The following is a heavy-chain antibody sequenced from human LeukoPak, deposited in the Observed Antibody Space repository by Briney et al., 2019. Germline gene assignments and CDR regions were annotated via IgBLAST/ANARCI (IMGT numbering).Heavy chain of an antibody. D-gene: IGHD3-22*01. Sequence: ASVKVSCKASGYTFTSYGISWVRQAPGQGLEWMGWISAYNGNTNYAQKLQGRVTMTTDTSTNTAYMELRSLRSDDTAVYYCARDLYDSSGYYYGYWGQGTLVTVSS. CDR1: GYTFTSYG. CDR3: ARDLYDSSGYYYGY. J-gene: IGHJ4*02. CDR2: ISAYNGNT. V-gene: IGHV1-18*01.